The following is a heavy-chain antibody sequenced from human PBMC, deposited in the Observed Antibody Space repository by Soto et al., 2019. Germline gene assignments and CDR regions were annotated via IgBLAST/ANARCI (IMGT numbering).Heavy chain of an antibody. V-gene: IGHV1-18*01. CDR2: ISAYNGNT. Sequence: ASVKVSCKASGCTFTSYGISWVRQAPGQGLEWMVWISAYNGNTNYAQKLQGRVTLTTATSTSTAYMELRSLSSDDTAVYYCARDSPYSSGWFYFPNYYSYYGMDVWGQGTTVTVSS. CDR1: GCTFTSYG. J-gene: IGHJ6*02. D-gene: IGHD6-19*01. CDR3: ARDSPYSSGWFYFPNYYSYYGMDV.